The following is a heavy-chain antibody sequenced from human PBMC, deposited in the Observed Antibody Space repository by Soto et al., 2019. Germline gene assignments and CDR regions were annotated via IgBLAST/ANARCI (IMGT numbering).Heavy chain of an antibody. Sequence: EVQLLESGGGLVQPGGSLRLSCAVSGFTLRTYGMSWVRQAPGKGLEWVSGISGSGDKTYYADSVKGRFTISIDNFKNTLYLQMKSLRVEDTDVYYCVALDPLDYWGQGTLVTVSS. CDR1: GFTLRTYG. CDR3: VALDPLDY. CDR2: ISGSGDKT. V-gene: IGHV3-23*01. D-gene: IGHD3-3*01. J-gene: IGHJ4*02.